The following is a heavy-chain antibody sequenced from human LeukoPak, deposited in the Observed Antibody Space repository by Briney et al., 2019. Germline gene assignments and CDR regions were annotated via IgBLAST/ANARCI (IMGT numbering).Heavy chain of an antibody. CDR3: ARFLYYYDSSGYYYVRWFAP. CDR2: IYYSGST. J-gene: IGHJ5*02. Sequence: PSQTLSLTCTVSGGSISSGGYYWSWIRQHPGKGLEWIGYIYYSGSTYYNPSLKSRVTISVDTSKNQFSLKLSSVTAADTAVYYCARFLYYYDSSGYYYVRWFAPWGQGTLVTVSP. D-gene: IGHD3-22*01. V-gene: IGHV4-31*03. CDR1: GGSISSGGYY.